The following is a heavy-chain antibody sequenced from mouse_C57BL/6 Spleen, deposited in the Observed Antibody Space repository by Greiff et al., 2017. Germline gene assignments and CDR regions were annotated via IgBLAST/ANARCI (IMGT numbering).Heavy chain of an antibody. CDR3: ARTYDGYYY. D-gene: IGHD2-3*01. CDR1: GYTFTSYW. Sequence: QVQLQQPGAELVKPGASVKLSCTASGYTFTSYWMQWVKQRPGQGLEWIGEIDPSDSYTNYNQKFKGKATLTVDTSSSTAYMQLSSLTSEDSAVYYCARTYDGYYYWGQGTTLTVSS. J-gene: IGHJ2*01. V-gene: IGHV1-50*01. CDR2: IDPSDSYT.